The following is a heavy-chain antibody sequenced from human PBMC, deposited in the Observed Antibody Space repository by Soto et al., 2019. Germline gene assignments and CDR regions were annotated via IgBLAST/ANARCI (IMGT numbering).Heavy chain of an antibody. CDR3: ARVVGALGHWFDP. J-gene: IGHJ5*02. CDR2: ISAYNGNT. V-gene: IGHV1-18*01. CDR1: VYTFTGDV. Sequence: ALLNVSCKASVYTFTGDVISWVRQAPGQGLEWMGRISAYNGNTNYAQKLQGRVTMTTDTSTSTAYMELRSLRSDDTAVYYCARVVGALGHWFDPWGRGTLVTVS. D-gene: IGHD1-26*01.